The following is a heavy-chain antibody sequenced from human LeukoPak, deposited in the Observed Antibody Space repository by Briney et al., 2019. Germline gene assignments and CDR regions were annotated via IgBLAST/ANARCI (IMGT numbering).Heavy chain of an antibody. CDR2: IKQDGSEK. CDR3: ARDGGYCSGGSCYSYYFDY. D-gene: IGHD2-15*01. V-gene: IGHV3-7*01. J-gene: IGHJ4*02. CDR1: GFTFSSYW. Sequence: GGSLRLSCAASGFTFSSYWMSWVRQAPGKGLEWVANIKQDGSEKYYVDSVKGRFTISRGNARNSLYLQMNSLRAEDTAVYYCARDGGYCSGGSCYSYYFDYWGQGTLVTVSS.